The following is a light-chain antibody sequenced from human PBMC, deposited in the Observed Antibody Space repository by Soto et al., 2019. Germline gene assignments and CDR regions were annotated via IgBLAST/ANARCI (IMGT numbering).Light chain of an antibody. J-gene: IGKJ1*01. CDR3: QQYGSSSWT. CDR2: GAS. CDR1: QSISSIY. V-gene: IGKV3-20*01. Sequence: EIVLRQSPGTLSLSPRERATLSCRASQSISSIYLAWYQQKPGQAPRLLIYGASTRATGIPDRFSGSGSGTDFTLTISRLEPEDFAVYYCQQYGSSSWTFGQGTKVDI.